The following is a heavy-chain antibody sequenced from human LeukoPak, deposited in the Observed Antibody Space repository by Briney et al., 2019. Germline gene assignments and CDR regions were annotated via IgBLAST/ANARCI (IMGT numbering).Heavy chain of an antibody. V-gene: IGHV4-59*08. Sequence: SETLSLTCTVSGGSISSYYWSWIRQPPGKGLEWIGYIYYSGSTNYNPSLKSRVTISVDTSKNQFSLKLSFVTAADTAVYYCARSYSDYYYGMDVWGQGTTVTVSS. CDR1: GGSISSYY. CDR2: IYYSGST. D-gene: IGHD1-26*01. CDR3: ARSYSDYYYGMDV. J-gene: IGHJ6*02.